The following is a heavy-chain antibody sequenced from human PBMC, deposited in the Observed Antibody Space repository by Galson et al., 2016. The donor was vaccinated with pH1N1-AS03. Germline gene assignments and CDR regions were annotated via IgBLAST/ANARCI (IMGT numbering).Heavy chain of an antibody. D-gene: IGHD2-21*01. Sequence: SLRLSCAASGFTFSSYWMSWVRQAPGKGLEWVANIKVDGSEKYYVDSVKGRFIISRDSTKNSLYLQVNSLRAEDTAVYYCARKRPTYFDYWGQGTLVTVSS. V-gene: IGHV3-7*01. CDR2: IKVDGSEK. J-gene: IGHJ4*02. CDR3: ARKRPTYFDY. CDR1: GFTFSSYW.